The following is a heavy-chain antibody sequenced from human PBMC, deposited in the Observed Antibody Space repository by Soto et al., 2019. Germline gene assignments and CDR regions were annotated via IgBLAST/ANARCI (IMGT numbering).Heavy chain of an antibody. CDR2: IYYSGST. J-gene: IGHJ4*02. Sequence: SETLSLTCTVSGGSISSYYWSWIRQPPGKGLEWIGYIYYSGSTNYNPSLKSRVTISVDTSKNQFSLKLSSVTAADTAVYYCAAYSGYDYYFDYWGQGTLVTVSS. CDR3: AAYSGYDYYFDY. V-gene: IGHV4-59*08. CDR1: GGSISSYY. D-gene: IGHD5-12*01.